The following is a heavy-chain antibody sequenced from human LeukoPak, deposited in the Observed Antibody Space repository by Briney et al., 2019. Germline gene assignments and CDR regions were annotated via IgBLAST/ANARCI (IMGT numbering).Heavy chain of an antibody. CDR3: ARDGDCSRTSCHYFDY. CDR1: GGSISGYY. V-gene: IGHV4-59*01. J-gene: IGHJ4*02. D-gene: IGHD2-2*01. Sequence: SETLSLTCIVSGGSISGYYWSWIRQPPGKGLEWIGYIYYSGSTNYNPSLKSRVTISADTSKNQFSLKLSSVTAADTAVYYCARDGDCSRTSCHYFDYWGQGTLVTVSS. CDR2: IYYSGST.